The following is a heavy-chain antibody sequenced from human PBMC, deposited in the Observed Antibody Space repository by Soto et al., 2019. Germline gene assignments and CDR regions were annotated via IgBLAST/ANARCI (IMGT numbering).Heavy chain of an antibody. CDR1: GGSISSYY. D-gene: IGHD3-3*01. Sequence: SETLSLTCTVSGGSISSYYWSWIRQPPGKGLEWIGYIYYSGSTNYNPSLKSRVTISVGTSKNQFSLKLSSVTAADTAVYYCARRSGYHDFDYWGQGTLVTVSS. CDR2: IYYSGST. J-gene: IGHJ4*02. CDR3: ARRSGYHDFDY. V-gene: IGHV4-59*08.